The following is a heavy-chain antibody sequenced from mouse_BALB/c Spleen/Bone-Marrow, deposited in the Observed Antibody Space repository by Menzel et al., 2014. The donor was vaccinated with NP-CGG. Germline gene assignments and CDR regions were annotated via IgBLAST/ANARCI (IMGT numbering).Heavy chain of an antibody. J-gene: IGHJ2*01. D-gene: IGHD3-1*01. CDR3: TTLARNYFDY. CDR1: GYTFTSYW. Sequence: VQLKESGTVLARPGAPVKMSCKASGYTFTSYWMHWVKQRPGQGLEWIGTIYPGNSDTTYNQKFKGKAKLTAVTSTSTAYMELSSLTNEDSAVYYCTTLARNYFDYWGQGTTLTVSS. CDR2: IYPGNSDT. V-gene: IGHV1-5*01.